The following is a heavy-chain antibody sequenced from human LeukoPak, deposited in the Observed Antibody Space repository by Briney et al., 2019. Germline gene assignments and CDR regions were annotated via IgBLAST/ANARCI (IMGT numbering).Heavy chain of an antibody. J-gene: IGHJ6*03. CDR3: ARDPGGDWYSSSSTFYYYYYMDV. V-gene: IGHV3-30*03. CDR2: ISYDVINK. CDR1: GFTFSSSG. Sequence: GGSLRLSCAASGFTFSSSGMHWVRQAPGKGLEWVAVISYDVINKYYANSVKGRFTISRDNSKNTLYLQMNSLRAEDTAVYYCARDPGGDWYSSSSTFYYYYYMDVWGKGTTVTVSS. D-gene: IGHD6-6*01.